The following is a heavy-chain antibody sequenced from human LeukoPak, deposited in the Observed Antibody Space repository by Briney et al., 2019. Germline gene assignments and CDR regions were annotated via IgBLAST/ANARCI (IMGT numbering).Heavy chain of an antibody. D-gene: IGHD6-13*01. V-gene: IGHV4-34*01. CDR2: INHSGST. J-gene: IGHJ5*02. Sequence: SETLSLTCAVYGGSFSGYYWSWIRQPPGKGLEWIGEINHSGSTNYNPSLKSRVTISSDTSKNQFSLKLSSVTAADTAVYYCARDRPVAGANWFDPWGQGALVTVSS. CDR1: GGSFSGYY. CDR3: ARDRPVAGANWFDP.